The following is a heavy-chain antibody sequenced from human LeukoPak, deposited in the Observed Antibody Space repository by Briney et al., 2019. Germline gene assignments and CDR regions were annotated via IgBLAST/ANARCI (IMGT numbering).Heavy chain of an antibody. V-gene: IGHV3-30-3*01. Sequence: PGGSLRLSCAASGFTLSNYGMHWVRDAPGKGLEWGTIISYDGSNKHYADSVKGRFTISRDNSKNTLYLQMNSLRPEDTAVYYCGRDRGWLRSVDYWGQGTLVTVSS. CDR2: ISYDGSNK. D-gene: IGHD5-12*01. J-gene: IGHJ4*02. CDR3: GRDRGWLRSVDY. CDR1: GFTLSNYG.